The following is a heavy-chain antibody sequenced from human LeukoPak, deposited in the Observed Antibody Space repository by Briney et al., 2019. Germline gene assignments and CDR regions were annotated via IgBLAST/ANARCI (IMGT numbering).Heavy chain of an antibody. J-gene: IGHJ4*02. D-gene: IGHD5-18*01. CDR3: ARRRKWIQLPYYFDY. Sequence: SETLSLTCAVYGGSFSGYYWSWIRQPPGKGLEWIGEINHSGSTNYNPSLKSRVTISVDTSKNQFSLKLSSVTAADTAVYYCARRRKWIQLPYYFDYWGQGTLVTVSS. V-gene: IGHV4-34*01. CDR1: GGSFSGYY. CDR2: INHSGST.